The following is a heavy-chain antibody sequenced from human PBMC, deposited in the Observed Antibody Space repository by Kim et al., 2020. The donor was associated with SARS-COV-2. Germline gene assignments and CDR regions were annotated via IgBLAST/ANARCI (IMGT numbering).Heavy chain of an antibody. D-gene: IGHD2-2*01. J-gene: IGHJ5*02. CDR1: GFTFSSYA. Sequence: GGSLRLSCAASGFTFSSYAMSWVRQAPGKGLEWVSAISGSGGSTYYADSVKGRFTISRDNSKNTLYLQMNSLRAEDTAVYYCAKDLKGLFRTSPPHNWFDPGGQGTLVTVSS. CDR3: AKDLKGLFRTSPPHNWFDP. V-gene: IGHV3-23*01. CDR2: ISGSGGST.